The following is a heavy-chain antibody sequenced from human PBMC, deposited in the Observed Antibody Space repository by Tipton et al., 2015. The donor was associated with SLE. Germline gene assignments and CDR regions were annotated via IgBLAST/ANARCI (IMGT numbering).Heavy chain of an antibody. CDR3: ARDPHYYDSSGYQYYFDY. J-gene: IGHJ4*02. D-gene: IGHD3-22*01. Sequence: FTISRDNAKNSLYLQMNSLRAEDTAVYYCARDPHYYDSSGYQYYFDYWGQGTLVTVSS. V-gene: IGHV3-48*01.